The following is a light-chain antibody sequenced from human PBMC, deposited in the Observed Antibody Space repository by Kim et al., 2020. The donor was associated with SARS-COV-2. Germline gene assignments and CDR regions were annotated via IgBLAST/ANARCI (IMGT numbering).Light chain of an antibody. CDR1: NLGDKY. J-gene: IGLJ1*01. Sequence: SYELTQPPSVSVSPGQAATITCSGNNLGDKYVSWHQQRPGQSPVMLIYQDTKRPSGIPERFSGSNSDNRATLTIGATQAMDEADYYCQVWDIGTASVVFG. CDR3: QVWDIGTASVV. CDR2: QDT. V-gene: IGLV3-1*01.